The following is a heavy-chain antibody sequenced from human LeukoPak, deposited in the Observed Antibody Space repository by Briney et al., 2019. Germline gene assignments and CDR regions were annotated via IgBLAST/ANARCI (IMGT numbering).Heavy chain of an antibody. J-gene: IGHJ4*02. V-gene: IGHV4-34*01. Sequence: SETLSLTCAVSGGSFSVYYWSWIRQPPGKGLEWIGEVNHLGRTNYNPSLKSRVTMSLDTSKKEVSLKLTCVTAADTAVDYCARGSASGIYPIDYWGQGTLVTVSS. D-gene: IGHD2-8*02. CDR2: VNHLGRT. CDR1: GGSFSVYY. CDR3: ARGSASGIYPIDY.